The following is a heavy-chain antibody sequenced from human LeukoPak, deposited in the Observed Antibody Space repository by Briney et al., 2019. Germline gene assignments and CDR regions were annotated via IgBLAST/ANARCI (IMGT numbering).Heavy chain of an antibody. V-gene: IGHV4-34*01. J-gene: IGHJ3*02. CDR2: INHSGST. Sequence: SETLSLTCAVYGGSFSGYYWSWIRQPPGKGLEWIGEINHSGSTNYNPSLKSRVTISVDTSKNQFSLKLSSVTAADTAVYYCARRWLQSWRAFVICGQGTMVTVSS. CDR1: GGSFSGYY. D-gene: IGHD5-24*01. CDR3: ARRWLQSWRAFVI.